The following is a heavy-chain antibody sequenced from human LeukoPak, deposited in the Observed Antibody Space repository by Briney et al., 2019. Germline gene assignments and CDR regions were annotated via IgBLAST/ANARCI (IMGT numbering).Heavy chain of an antibody. J-gene: IGHJ4*02. CDR1: GGTFSSYA. D-gene: IGHD6-13*01. V-gene: IGHV1-69*05. Sequence: GSSVKVSCKASGGTFSSYAISWVRQAPGQGLEWMGGIIPIFGTANYAQKLQGRVTITTDESTSTAYMELSRLRSDDTAVYYCARDGAAAGIGYWGQGTLVTVSS. CDR3: ARDGAAAGIGY. CDR2: IIPIFGTA.